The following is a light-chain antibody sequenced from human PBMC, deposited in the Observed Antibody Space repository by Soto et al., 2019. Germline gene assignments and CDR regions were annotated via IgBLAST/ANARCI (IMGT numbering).Light chain of an antibody. CDR3: SSYTSSGTLVV. Sequence: QSALTQPASVSGSPGQSITISCTGTSSDIGGYKYVSWYQQHPGKAPKLMIFEVSNRPSGVSNRFSGSKSGNPASLTISGLQADDEADYYCSSYTSSGTLVVFGGGTKLTFL. CDR2: EVS. CDR1: SSDIGGYKY. J-gene: IGLJ2*01. V-gene: IGLV2-14*01.